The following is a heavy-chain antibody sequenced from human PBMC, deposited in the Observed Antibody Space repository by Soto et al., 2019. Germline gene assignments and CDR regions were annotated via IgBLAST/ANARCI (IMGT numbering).Heavy chain of an antibody. J-gene: IGHJ4*02. V-gene: IGHV3-66*01. CDR3: ARETDYSGSYGVSDY. D-gene: IGHD1-26*01. CDR1: GFTVSSNY. Sequence: PGGSLRLSCAASGFTVSSNYMSWVRQAPGKGLERVSVIYSGGSTYYADSVKGRFTISRDNSKSTLYLQMNSLRAEDTAVYYCARETDYSGSYGVSDYWGQGTLVTVSS. CDR2: IYSGGST.